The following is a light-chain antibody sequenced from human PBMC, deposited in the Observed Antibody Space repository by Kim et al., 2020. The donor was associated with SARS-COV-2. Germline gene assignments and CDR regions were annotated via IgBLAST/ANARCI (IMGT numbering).Light chain of an antibody. CDR2: DVS. Sequence: GESITISCTGTSNDVGSYKLVSWYQHHPGKAPKVMIYDVSKRPLGLSNRFSGSKSGNTASLTISGLQAEDEAEYYCCSYAGSYTWVFGGGTQLTVL. J-gene: IGLJ3*02. V-gene: IGLV2-23*02. CDR1: SNDVGSYKL. CDR3: CSYAGSYTWV.